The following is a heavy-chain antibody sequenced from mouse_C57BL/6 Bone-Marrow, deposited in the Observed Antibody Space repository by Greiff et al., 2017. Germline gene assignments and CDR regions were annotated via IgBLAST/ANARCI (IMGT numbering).Heavy chain of an antibody. CDR1: GFNIKDDY. Sequence: VQLQQSGAELVRPGASVKLSCTASGFNIKDDYMHWVKQRPEQGLEWIGWIDPENGDTEYASKFQGKATITADTSSNTAYLQLSSLTSEDTAVYDCTTHYYGNSYYAMDYWGQGTSVTVSS. V-gene: IGHV14-4*01. D-gene: IGHD2-1*01. CDR3: TTHYYGNSYYAMDY. J-gene: IGHJ4*01. CDR2: IDPENGDT.